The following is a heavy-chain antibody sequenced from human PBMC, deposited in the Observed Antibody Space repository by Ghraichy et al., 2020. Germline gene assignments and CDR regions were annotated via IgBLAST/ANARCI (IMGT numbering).Heavy chain of an antibody. CDR1: RGSISSGGYY. J-gene: IGHJ5*02. D-gene: IGHD6-13*01. CDR3: ARILSSRPTSFDR. CDR2: IFHTGNA. V-gene: IGHV4-31*03. Sequence: SETLSLTCTVSRGSISSGGYYWGWIRQHPGKGLEWIGHIFHTGNAYYNPSLKSRVTMSVDMSKNQFSLNLNSVTAADTAVYYCARILSSRPTSFDRWGQGSLVTVSS.